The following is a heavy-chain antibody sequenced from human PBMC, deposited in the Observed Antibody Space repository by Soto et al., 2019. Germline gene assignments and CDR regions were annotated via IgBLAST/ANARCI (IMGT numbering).Heavy chain of an antibody. Sequence: GGSLRLSCAASGFTFSSYAMSWVRQATGKGLEWVSTISGSGGSTYYADSVKGRFTISRDNSKNTLYLQMNSLRAEDTAVYYCAKDRPTVHMVRGVIFDYWGQGTLVTVSS. CDR1: GFTFSSYA. CDR2: ISGSGGST. CDR3: AKDRPTVHMVRGVIFDY. J-gene: IGHJ4*02. V-gene: IGHV3-23*01. D-gene: IGHD3-10*01.